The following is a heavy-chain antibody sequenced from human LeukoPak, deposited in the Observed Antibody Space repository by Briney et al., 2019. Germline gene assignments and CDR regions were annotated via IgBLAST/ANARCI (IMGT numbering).Heavy chain of an antibody. V-gene: IGHV4-30-4*08. Sequence: SWVRQPPGKGLEWIGYIYYSGSTYYNPSLKSRVTISVDTSKNQFSLKLSSVTAADTAVYYCARVLSATGSSWNNWFDPWGQGTLVTVSS. J-gene: IGHJ5*02. CDR3: ARVLSATGSSWNNWFDP. D-gene: IGHD6-13*01. CDR2: IYYSGST.